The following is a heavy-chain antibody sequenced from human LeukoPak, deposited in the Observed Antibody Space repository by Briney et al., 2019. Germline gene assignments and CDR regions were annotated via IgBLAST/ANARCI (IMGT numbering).Heavy chain of an antibody. Sequence: GGSLRLSCAASGFTFSSYEMNWVRQAPGKGLEWVSYISSSGSTIYYADSVKGRFTISRDNAKNSLYLQMNSLRAEDTAVYYCARVPGSGAAQHWGQGTLVTVSS. D-gene: IGHD1-14*01. CDR1: GFTFSSYE. CDR2: ISSSGSTI. V-gene: IGHV3-48*03. CDR3: ARVPGSGAAQH. J-gene: IGHJ1*01.